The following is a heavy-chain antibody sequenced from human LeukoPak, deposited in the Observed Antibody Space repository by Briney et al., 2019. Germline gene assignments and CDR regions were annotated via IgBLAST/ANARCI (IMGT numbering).Heavy chain of an antibody. CDR1: GGSISSYY. Sequence: SETLSLTCTVSGGSISSYYWSWIRQPPGKGLERIGYIYYSGSTNYNPSLKSRVTISVDTAKNQFSLKPRSVTAADTAVYYCARVSGYDWESFYDYWGQGTLVTVSS. D-gene: IGHD5-12*01. CDR3: ARVSGYDWESFYDY. J-gene: IGHJ4*02. V-gene: IGHV4-59*01. CDR2: IYYSGST.